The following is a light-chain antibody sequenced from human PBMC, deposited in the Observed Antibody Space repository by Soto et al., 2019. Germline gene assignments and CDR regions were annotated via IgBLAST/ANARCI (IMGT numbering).Light chain of an antibody. CDR3: QQYDSYPWT. CDR2: KAS. Sequence: DIQMTQSPSTLSASVGDRVTITCRASQSISSWLAWYHQKPGKAPKLLIYKASSLETGVPSRFSGSGSGTEFTLTISRLQPDDFATYYCQQYDSYPWTFGQGTKVEIK. V-gene: IGKV1-5*03. CDR1: QSISSW. J-gene: IGKJ1*01.